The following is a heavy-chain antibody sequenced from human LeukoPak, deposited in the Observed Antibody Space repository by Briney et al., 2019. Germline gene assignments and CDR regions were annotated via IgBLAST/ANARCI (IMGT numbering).Heavy chain of an antibody. V-gene: IGHV3-74*01. CDR2: INSDGSSI. D-gene: IGHD3/OR15-3a*01. J-gene: IGHJ4*02. CDR3: ASSFWTGYYYF. Sequence: SGGSLILSCAASGFTFSSYWMHRVRQAPGKGLVWVSRINSDGSSISYADSVKGRFTISRDNAKNTLYLQMNSLRAEDTAVYYCASSFWTGYYYFWGQGTLVTVSS. CDR1: GFTFSSYW.